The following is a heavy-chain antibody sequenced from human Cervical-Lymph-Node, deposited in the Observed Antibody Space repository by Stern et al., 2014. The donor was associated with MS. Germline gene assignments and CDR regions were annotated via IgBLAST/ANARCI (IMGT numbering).Heavy chain of an antibody. D-gene: IGHD3-9*01. CDR2: IHSGGDT. J-gene: IGHJ4*02. CDR3: VRDHYDILTGYYIDY. CDR1: GFTVSSNY. V-gene: IGHV3-53*01. Sequence: VPLVESGGGLTQPGGSLRLSCATSGFTVSSNYMRWARQAPGTGLAWVSVIHSGGDTSYVDSVKGRFTISRDNSKNTLYLQMNSLRAEDTAVYYCVRDHYDILTGYYIDYWGQGTLVTVSS.